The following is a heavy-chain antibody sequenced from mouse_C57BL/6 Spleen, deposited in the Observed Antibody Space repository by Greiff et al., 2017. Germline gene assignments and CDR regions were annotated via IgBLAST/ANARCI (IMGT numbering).Heavy chain of an antibody. CDR1: GFTFSSYT. Sequence: VESGGGLVKPGGSLKLSCAASGFTFSSYTMSWVRQTPEKRLEWVATISGGGGNTYYPDSVKGRFTISRDNAKNTLYLQMSSLRSEDTALYYCARRGDGYYRYYAMDYWGQGTSVTVSS. CDR3: ARRGDGYYRYYAMDY. D-gene: IGHD2-3*01. CDR2: ISGGGGNT. V-gene: IGHV5-9*01. J-gene: IGHJ4*01.